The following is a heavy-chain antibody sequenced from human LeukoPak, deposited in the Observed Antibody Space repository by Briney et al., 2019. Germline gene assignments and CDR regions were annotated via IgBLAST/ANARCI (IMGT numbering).Heavy chain of an antibody. D-gene: IGHD4-17*01. CDR3: ARDLDGEAF. CDR2: ISSSGSYI. Sequence: GGSLRLSCVACGFTFSRYSMNWVRQAPGKGLEWVSSISSSGSYIYYADSVKGRFTISRDNAKNSLYLQLNSLRVEDTALYYCARDLDGEAFWGQGNLVTVSS. J-gene: IGHJ4*02. V-gene: IGHV3-21*01. CDR1: GFTFSRYS.